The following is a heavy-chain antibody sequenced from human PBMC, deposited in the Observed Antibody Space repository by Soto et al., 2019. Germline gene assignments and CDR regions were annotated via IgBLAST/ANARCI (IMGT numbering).Heavy chain of an antibody. D-gene: IGHD6-13*01. V-gene: IGHV3-23*01. J-gene: IGHJ4*02. CDR2: ISSSRGNT. Sequence: PGGSLRLSCAASGFTVSSNYMSWVRQAPGKGLEWVSAISSSRGNTYYADSVKGRFTISRDNSKNTLYLQMNSLRPEDTAVYYCAKDGQYIAAAGKFDYWGQGTLVTVSS. CDR3: AKDGQYIAAAGKFDY. CDR1: GFTVSSNY.